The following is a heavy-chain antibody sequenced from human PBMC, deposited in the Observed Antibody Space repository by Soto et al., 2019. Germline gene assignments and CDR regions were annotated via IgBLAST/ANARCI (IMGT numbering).Heavy chain of an antibody. D-gene: IGHD3-22*01. J-gene: IGHJ1*01. CDR2: INAKRGGT. V-gene: IGHV1-2*02. CDR1: GYTITDHL. CDR3: ATDDGHYYVSV. Sequence: ASVQVSFQGSGYTITDHLLHCVRQAPGQGLEWMGWINAKRGGTDYAQKFHDRVTMSRDTSINTAYIQLSRLTSDDRAVYFCATDDGHYYVSVWGQGTLVTVSS.